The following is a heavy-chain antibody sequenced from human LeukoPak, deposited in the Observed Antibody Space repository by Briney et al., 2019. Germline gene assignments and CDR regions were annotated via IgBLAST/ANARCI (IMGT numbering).Heavy chain of an antibody. CDR3: ARDGLAAATPHWCFDL. CDR2: ISSSSSYI. J-gene: IGHJ2*01. CDR1: GFTFSTYS. D-gene: IGHD2-15*01. Sequence: KPGGSLRLSCAASGFTFSTYSMNWVRQAPGKGLEWVSSISSSSSYIYYADSVKGRFTISRDNARNSLYLQMNSLRAEDTAVYYCARDGLAAATPHWCFDLWGRGTLVTVSS. V-gene: IGHV3-21*01.